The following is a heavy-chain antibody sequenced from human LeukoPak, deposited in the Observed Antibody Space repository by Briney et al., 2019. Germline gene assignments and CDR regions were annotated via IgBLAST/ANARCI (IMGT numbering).Heavy chain of an antibody. CDR3: ASPNARHYYDSSGYRFDY. CDR2: ISSSSSYI. Sequence: PGGSLRLSCAASGFTFSSYSMNWVRQAPGKGLEWVSSISSSSSYIYYADSVKGRFTISRDNAKNSLYLQMNSLRAEDTAVYYCASPNARHYYDSSGYRFDYWGQGTLVTVSS. D-gene: IGHD3-22*01. CDR1: GFTFSSYS. V-gene: IGHV3-21*04. J-gene: IGHJ4*02.